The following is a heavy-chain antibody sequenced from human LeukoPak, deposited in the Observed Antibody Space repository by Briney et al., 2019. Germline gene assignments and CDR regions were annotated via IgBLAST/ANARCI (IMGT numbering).Heavy chain of an antibody. J-gene: IGHJ4*02. V-gene: IGHV3-7*01. D-gene: IGHD2-8*01. CDR3: ARLMFLWPPIYFDY. CDR2: IKQDGSET. Sequence: PGGSLRLSCAASGFTFSSYWMHWVRQAPGKGLEWVANIKQDGSETFYVDSVKGRFTISRDNARNSVYLQMNSLRAEDTAVYYCARLMFLWPPIYFDYWGQGTLVTVSS. CDR1: GFTFSSYW.